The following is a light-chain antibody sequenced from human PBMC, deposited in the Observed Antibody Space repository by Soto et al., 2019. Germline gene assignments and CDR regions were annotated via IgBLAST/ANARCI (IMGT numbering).Light chain of an antibody. CDR1: QSIYSS. V-gene: IGKV1-39*01. CDR2: AAS. J-gene: IGKJ2*01. Sequence: DIQMTQSPSSLSASVGDRVTITCRASQSIYSSLNWYHQKPGKAPKLLIYAASNLQSGVPSRFSGSGSGTDFTRSSSSLQPEDFATYYWQQSYSAPYTLGQGTKLEI. CDR3: QQSYSAPYT.